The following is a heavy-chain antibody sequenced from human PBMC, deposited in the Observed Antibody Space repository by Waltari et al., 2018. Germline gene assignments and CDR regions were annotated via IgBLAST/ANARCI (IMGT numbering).Heavy chain of an antibody. Sequence: QLQLQESGPGLVKPSETLSLTCTVSGGSISSSSYYWGWIRQPPRKGLEWIGSIYYSGSTYYNPSLKSRVTISVDTSKNQFSLKLSSVTAADTAVYYCARDREGVAATFFYYYGMDVWGQGTTVTVSS. CDR2: IYYSGST. CDR1: GGSISSSSYY. D-gene: IGHD2-15*01. V-gene: IGHV4-39*07. CDR3: ARDREGVAATFFYYYGMDV. J-gene: IGHJ6*02.